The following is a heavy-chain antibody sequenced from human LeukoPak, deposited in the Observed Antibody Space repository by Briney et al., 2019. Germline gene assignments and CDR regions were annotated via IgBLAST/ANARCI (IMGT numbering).Heavy chain of an antibody. D-gene: IGHD4-17*01. CDR2: ITTYNGKT. Sequence: ASVKVSCKASGYTFMSYGFTWIRQAPGQGPEWMGWITTYNGKTNYAQKLQGRVTMTTDTSTSTAYMELRSLRSDDTAVFYCAISDFADSDVYFDSWGQGTLVIVSS. CDR3: AISDFADSDVYFDS. CDR1: GYTFMSYG. J-gene: IGHJ4*02. V-gene: IGHV1-18*04.